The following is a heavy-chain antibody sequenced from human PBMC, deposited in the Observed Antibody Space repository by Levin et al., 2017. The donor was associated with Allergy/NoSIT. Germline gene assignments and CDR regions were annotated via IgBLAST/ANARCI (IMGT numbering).Heavy chain of an antibody. CDR3: AREDGSTFNF. CDR1: GGSISGGGYH. J-gene: IGHJ4*02. V-gene: IGHV4-31*03. D-gene: IGHD2-2*03. CDR2: IYYSGST. Sequence: SETLSLTCTVSGGSISGGGYHWTWIRQHPEKGLEWIGYIYYSGSTFYNPSLKSRLMISVDTSKNQFSLNVSSVTAADTAVYYCAREDGSTFNFWGQGALVTVAS.